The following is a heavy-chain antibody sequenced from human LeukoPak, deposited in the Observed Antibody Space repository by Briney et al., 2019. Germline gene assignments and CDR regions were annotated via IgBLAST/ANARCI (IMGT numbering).Heavy chain of an antibody. CDR2: IYWDDDK. D-gene: IGHD5-18*01. CDR1: GFSLSTSGVG. V-gene: IGHV2-5*02. J-gene: IGHJ5*02. Sequence: SGPTLVKPTQTLTLTCTFSGFSLSTSGVGVGWIRQPPGKALEWLALIYWDDDKRYSPSLKSRLTITKDTSKNQVVLTMTNMDPVDTATYYCAHRGYSPYGNWFDPWGQGTLVTVSS. CDR3: AHRGYSPYGNWFDP.